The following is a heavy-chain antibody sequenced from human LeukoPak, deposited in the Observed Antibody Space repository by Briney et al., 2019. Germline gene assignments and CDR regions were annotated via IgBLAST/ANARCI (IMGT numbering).Heavy chain of an antibody. CDR1: GFTFSSYG. CDR3: GRDTGYCSGGSCYASDY. J-gene: IGHJ4*02. Sequence: GRSLRLSCAASGFTFSSYGMHWVRQAPGKGLEWVAVIWYDGSNKYYADSVKGRFTISRDNSKNTLYLQMNSLRAEDTAVYYCGRDTGYCSGGSCYASDYWGQGTLVTVSS. D-gene: IGHD2-15*01. V-gene: IGHV3-33*01. CDR2: IWYDGSNK.